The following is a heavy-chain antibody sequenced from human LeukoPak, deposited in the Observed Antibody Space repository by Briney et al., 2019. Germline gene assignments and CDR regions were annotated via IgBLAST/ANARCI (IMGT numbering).Heavy chain of an antibody. D-gene: IGHD2-21*02. CDR3: AKDFVVVPGNVNYFDY. V-gene: IGHV3-23*01. J-gene: IGHJ4*02. Sequence: SGGSLRLSCAASGFTFSSYGMSWVRQAPGKGLEWVSAISGSGDNTYYADSVKGRFTVSRDNSKNTLYVQMKSLRAEDTAVYYCAKDFVVVPGNVNYFDYWGQGTLVTVSS. CDR2: ISGSGDNT. CDR1: GFTFSSYG.